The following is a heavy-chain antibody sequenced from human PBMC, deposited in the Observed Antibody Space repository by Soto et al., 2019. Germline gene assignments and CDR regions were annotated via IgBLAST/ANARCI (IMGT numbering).Heavy chain of an antibody. CDR2: ISWNSGSI. D-gene: IGHD6-13*01. J-gene: IGHJ4*02. CDR1: GFTFDDYA. V-gene: IGHV3-9*01. Sequence: EVQLVESGGGLVQPGRSLRLSCAASGFTFDDYAMHWVRQAPGKGLEWVSGISWNSGSIGYADSVKGRFTISRDNAKNSLYLQMNSLRAEDTALYYCATRPPIAAAGTSDYWGQGTLVTVCS. CDR3: ATRPPIAAAGTSDY.